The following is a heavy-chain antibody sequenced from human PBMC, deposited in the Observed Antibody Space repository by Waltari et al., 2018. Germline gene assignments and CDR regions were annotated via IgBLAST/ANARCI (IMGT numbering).Heavy chain of an antibody. J-gene: IGHJ4*02. CDR2: IYYSGST. D-gene: IGHD5-18*01. Sequence: QLQLQESGPGLVKPSETLSLPCTVSGRSISSSSYYWGWIRQPPGKGLEWIGSIYYSGSTYYNPSLKSRVTISVDTSKNQFSLKLSSVTAADTAVYYCARWGMLQLWFFGGQGTLVTVSS. V-gene: IGHV4-39*01. CDR3: ARWGMLQLWFF. CDR1: GRSISSSSYY.